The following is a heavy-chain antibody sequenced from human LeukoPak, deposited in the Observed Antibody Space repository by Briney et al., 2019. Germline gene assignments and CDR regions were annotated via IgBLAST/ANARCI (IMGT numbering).Heavy chain of an antibody. Sequence: GGSLRLSCAGSGFTFSSYEMIWLRQAPGKGLEWVSYISTSGSGTTIYYADSVKGRFTISRDNAKNSLYLQMNSLRAEDTAVYYCTRDQVPEYIYGNYHSYGMDAWGQGTTVTVSS. D-gene: IGHD5-18*01. CDR3: TRDQVPEYIYGNYHSYGMDA. CDR1: GFTFSSYE. CDR2: ISTSGSGTTI. V-gene: IGHV3-48*03. J-gene: IGHJ6*02.